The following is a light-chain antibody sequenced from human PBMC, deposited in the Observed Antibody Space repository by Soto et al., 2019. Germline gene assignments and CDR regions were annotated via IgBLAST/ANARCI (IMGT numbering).Light chain of an antibody. CDR2: GAS. V-gene: IGKV3-15*01. Sequence: EIVMTQSPATLSVSPGERATLSCRTSQSVSSNLAWYQQKPVQAPRLLIYGASTRATGIPARFSGSGSGTEFTFTISSLQSEDFAVYYCQQYNNWPRTFGQGTKVDIK. CDR1: QSVSSN. J-gene: IGKJ1*01. CDR3: QQYNNWPRT.